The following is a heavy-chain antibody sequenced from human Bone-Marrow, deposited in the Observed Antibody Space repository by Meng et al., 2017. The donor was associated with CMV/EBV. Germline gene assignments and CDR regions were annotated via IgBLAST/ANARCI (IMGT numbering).Heavy chain of an antibody. J-gene: IGHJ4*02. CDR2: ISGSGGST. CDR3: AKVLRTRFLEWFIDY. D-gene: IGHD3-3*01. V-gene: IGHV3-23*01. Sequence: GESLKISCAASGFTFSSYAMSWVRQAPGKGLEWVSAISGSGGSTYYADSVKGRFTISRDNSKNTLYLQMNSLRAEDTAVYYCAKVLRTRFLEWFIDYWGQGTLATVSS. CDR1: GFTFSSYA.